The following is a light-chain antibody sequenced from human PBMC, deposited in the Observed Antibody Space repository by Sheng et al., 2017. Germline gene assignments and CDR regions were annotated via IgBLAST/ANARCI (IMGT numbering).Light chain of an antibody. Sequence: EIVLTQSPGTLSLSPGERATLSCRASQSVSSNYLAWYQQKAGQAPRLLIYGASSRATGIPDRFSGSGSGTDFTLTISRLEPEDFAVYYCQQYGNSPRGTFGGGTKVEIK. J-gene: IGKJ4*01. CDR3: QQYGNSPRGT. V-gene: IGKV3-20*01. CDR1: QSVSSNY. CDR2: GAS.